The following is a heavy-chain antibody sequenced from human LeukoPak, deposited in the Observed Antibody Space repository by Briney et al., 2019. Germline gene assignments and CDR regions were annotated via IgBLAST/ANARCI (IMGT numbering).Heavy chain of an antibody. D-gene: IGHD5-18*01. CDR1: GGTFSSYT. J-gene: IGHJ5*02. V-gene: IGHV1-69*02. Sequence: SVKVSCKASGGTFSSYTISWVRQAPGQGLEWMGRIIPILGIANYAQKFQGRVTITADKSTGTAYMELSSLRSEDTAVYYCARAVRGVDTAMVGYNWFEPWGPGTLGTVSS. CDR3: ARAVRGVDTAMVGYNWFEP. CDR2: IIPILGIA.